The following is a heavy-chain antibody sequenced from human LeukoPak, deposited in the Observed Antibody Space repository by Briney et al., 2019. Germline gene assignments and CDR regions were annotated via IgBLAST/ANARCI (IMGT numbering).Heavy chain of an antibody. CDR1: GFSVSGYW. J-gene: IGHJ4*02. V-gene: IGHV3-7*01. CDR3: AREWQGGIAAAGTRIEGDY. D-gene: IGHD6-13*01. Sequence: GGSLRLSCAVSGFSVSGYWMTWVRQAPGKGLEWVANIKQDGSEKNYVDSVKGRFIISRDNAENSLFLQMNSLRVEDTAVYYCAREWQGGIAAAGTRIEGDYWGQGTLVAVSS. CDR2: IKQDGSEK.